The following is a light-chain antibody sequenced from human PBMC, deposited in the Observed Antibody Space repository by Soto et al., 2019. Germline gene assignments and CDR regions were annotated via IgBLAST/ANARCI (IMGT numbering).Light chain of an antibody. V-gene: IGLV2-14*03. CDR2: DVT. Sequence: QYALTQPASVSGSPGQSITISCTGSSSDVGGYSFVSWYQHHPGKAPKLMLYDVTNRPSGVSNRFSGSKSGNTASLTISGLQAEDEADYYCSSYTIFSTYVFGTGTKLTVL. CDR1: SSDVGGYSF. CDR3: SSYTIFSTYV. J-gene: IGLJ1*01.